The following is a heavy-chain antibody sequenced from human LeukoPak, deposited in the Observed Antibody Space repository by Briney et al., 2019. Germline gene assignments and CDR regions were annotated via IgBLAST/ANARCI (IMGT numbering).Heavy chain of an antibody. CDR2: ISSDGSIS. CDR1: GFTFSDYA. V-gene: IGHV3-30-3*01. D-gene: IGHD2/OR15-2a*01. Sequence: GGSLGLSCAASGFTFSDYAIHWVRQAPGKGLEWVALISSDGSISFFTDSVKGRFTISRDNSKSTLYLEMNSLRDEDTAVYYCARDSMTSTTAIHNWFDPWGQGTLVTVSS. CDR3: ARDSMTSTTAIHNWFDP. J-gene: IGHJ5*02.